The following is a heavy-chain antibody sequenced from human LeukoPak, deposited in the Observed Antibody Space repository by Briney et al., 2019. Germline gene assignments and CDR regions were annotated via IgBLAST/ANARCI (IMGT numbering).Heavy chain of an antibody. D-gene: IGHD3-9*01. CDR2: ISSSGSTI. J-gene: IGHJ4*02. CDR3: ARTVALPNYDILTGYPNAMYYFDY. Sequence: GGSLRLSCAASGFTSSDYYMSWIRQAPGKGLEWVSYISSSGSTIYYADSVKGRFTISRDNAKNSLYLQMNSLRAEDTAVYYCARTVALPNYDILTGYPNAMYYFDYWGQGTLVTVSS. CDR1: GFTSSDYY. V-gene: IGHV3-11*01.